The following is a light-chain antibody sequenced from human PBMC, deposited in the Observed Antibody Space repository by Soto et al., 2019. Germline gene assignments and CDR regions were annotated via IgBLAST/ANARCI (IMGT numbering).Light chain of an antibody. J-gene: IGLJ2*01. CDR3: SSYTSSSTVI. CDR2: DVR. V-gene: IGLV2-14*03. CDR1: SSDVGGYNF. Sequence: QSALTQPASVSGSPGQSITISCTGTSSDVGGYNFVSWYQQHPGKAPKFIIYDVRNRPSGVSNRFSGSRSGNTASLTNYGXXAXDXXDYYCSSYTSSSTVIFGGGTQLTVL.